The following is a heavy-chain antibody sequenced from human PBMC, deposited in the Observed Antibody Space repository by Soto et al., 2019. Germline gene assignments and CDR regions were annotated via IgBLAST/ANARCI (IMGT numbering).Heavy chain of an antibody. V-gene: IGHV1-18*04. CDR2: ISAYNGDT. J-gene: IGHJ4*02. D-gene: IGHD1-26*01. CDR1: GYTFTDYA. Sequence: QVQLVQSGAEVKKPGASVKVSCKASGYTFTDYAITWVRQAPGQGLEWMGWISAYNGDTDYAQKFQGRVTMTTDTSTSTAYMELRRLSSDDTAVYYCAREAGSGSSYPEDFWGQGTLVTVSS. CDR3: AREAGSGSSYPEDF.